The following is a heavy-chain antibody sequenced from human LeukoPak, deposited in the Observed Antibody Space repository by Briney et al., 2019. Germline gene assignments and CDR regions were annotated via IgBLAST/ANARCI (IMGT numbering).Heavy chain of an antibody. J-gene: IGHJ4*01. Sequence: GGSLRLSCAASGFTFSSYWMSWVRQAPGKGREWVANIKKDVSKKYYVDSGNGRFTISRDNAKNSLYLQMNSLRAEDTAVYYCAKGSKRSIFGVVTLTAPGVDYWGHGTLVTVSS. CDR3: AKGSKRSIFGVVTLTAPGVDY. CDR2: IKKDVSKK. CDR1: GFTFSSYW. V-gene: IGHV3-7*03. D-gene: IGHD3-3*01.